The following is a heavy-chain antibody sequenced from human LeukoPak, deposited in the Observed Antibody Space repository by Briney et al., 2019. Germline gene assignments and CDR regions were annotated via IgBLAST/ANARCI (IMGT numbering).Heavy chain of an antibody. CDR3: ARIGYSSSSFDY. CDR1: GFTFSRYW. J-gene: IGHJ4*02. Sequence: GGSLRLSCAASGFTFSRYWMSWVRQAPGKGLEWVANIKQDGGERNYVDSLKGRFTISRDNAKNSLYLQMNSLRAEDTAVYYCARIGYSSSSFDYWGQGTQVTVSS. CDR2: IKQDGGER. D-gene: IGHD6-13*01. V-gene: IGHV3-7*01.